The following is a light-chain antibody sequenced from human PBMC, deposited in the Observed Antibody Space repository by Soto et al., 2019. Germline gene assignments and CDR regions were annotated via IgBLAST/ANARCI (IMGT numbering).Light chain of an antibody. CDR2: GNS. CDR3: QSYDSSLSYYV. CDR1: SSNIGAGYD. Sequence: SVLTQPPSVSGAPGQRVTISCTGSSSNIGAGYDVHWYQQLPVTAPKLLIYGNSNRPSGVPDRFSGAKSRTSASLATTGLQAEDEADYYCQSYDSSLSYYVFGTGTKVTDL. J-gene: IGLJ1*01. V-gene: IGLV1-40*01.